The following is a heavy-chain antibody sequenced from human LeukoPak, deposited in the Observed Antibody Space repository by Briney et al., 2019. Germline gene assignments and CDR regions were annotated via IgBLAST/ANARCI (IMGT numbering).Heavy chain of an antibody. CDR2: ISSTGGRP. Sequence: PGGSLRPSFSPAGSTSVSYAMSGVRNAPGRGPGRVSAISSTGGRPTTAHSVKGRLTIYRDHSKNTLYLQMTSLRPENPAVNNCAKRQWLVQGAFDIWGQGTMVTVSS. CDR1: GSTSVSYA. CDR3: AKRQWLVQGAFDI. D-gene: IGHD6-19*01. J-gene: IGHJ3*02. V-gene: IGHV3-23*01.